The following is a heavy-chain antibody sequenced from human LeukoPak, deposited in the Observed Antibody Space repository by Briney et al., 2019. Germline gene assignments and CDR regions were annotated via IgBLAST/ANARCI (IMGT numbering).Heavy chain of an antibody. Sequence: GGSLILSCAASGFTFSDSYMNWIRQAPGEGLEWVSFISSSSSTTYYADSVKGRFTISRDNSKNTLYLQMNSLRAEDTAVYYCAKALGDGGVWGRGTLVTVSS. CDR1: GFTFSDSY. V-gene: IGHV3-11*01. CDR3: AKALGDGGV. D-gene: IGHD5-24*01. CDR2: ISSSSSTT. J-gene: IGHJ4*02.